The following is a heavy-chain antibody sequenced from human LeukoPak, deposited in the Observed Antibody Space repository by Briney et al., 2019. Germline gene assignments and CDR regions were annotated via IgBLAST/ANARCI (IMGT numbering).Heavy chain of an antibody. Sequence: PSETLSLTCTVSGVSISSGGYSWSWIRQPPGKGLEWIGYIYYSGSTYYNPSLKSRVTISVDTSKNQFSLKLSSVTAADTAVYYCARGKTQLAAAGWSYYYYYGMDVWGQGTTVTVSS. D-gene: IGHD6-13*01. J-gene: IGHJ6*02. V-gene: IGHV4-31*03. CDR3: ARGKTQLAAAGWSYYYYYGMDV. CDR2: IYYSGST. CDR1: GVSISSGGYS.